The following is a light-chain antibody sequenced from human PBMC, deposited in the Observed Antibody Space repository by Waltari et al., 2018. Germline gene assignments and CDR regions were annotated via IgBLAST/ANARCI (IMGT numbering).Light chain of an antibody. CDR3: AVWDDSLSGRV. Sequence: QSVLTQPPSASGTPGQRVTISCSGSSSNIGTKYAYWYQQFPRTAPKLLIYMNNQRPSGVPDRFSASKSGTSASLAISGLRSEDEADYYCAVWDDSLSGRVFGGGTKLTVL. CDR1: SSNIGTKY. J-gene: IGLJ3*02. V-gene: IGLV1-47*01. CDR2: MNN.